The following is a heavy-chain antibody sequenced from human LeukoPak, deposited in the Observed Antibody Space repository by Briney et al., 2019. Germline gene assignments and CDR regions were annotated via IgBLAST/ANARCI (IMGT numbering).Heavy chain of an antibody. CDR3: ARFVSSGPL. J-gene: IGHJ3*01. Sequence: TGGSLRLSCAASGFAFSSYSIHWVRQAPGKGLECVSAISSNGRSTYYADSVKGRFIVSRDNSNNTLYLQMGGLKPEDMAVYYCARFVSSGPLWGQGTMVTVSS. D-gene: IGHD6-19*01. V-gene: IGHV3-64*02. CDR2: ISSNGRST. CDR1: GFAFSSYS.